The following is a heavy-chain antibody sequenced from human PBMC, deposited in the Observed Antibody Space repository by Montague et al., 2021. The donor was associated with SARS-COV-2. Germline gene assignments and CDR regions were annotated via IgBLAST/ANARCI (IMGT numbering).Heavy chain of an antibody. J-gene: IGHJ4*02. CDR3: VSDTGTHRSLYY. Sequence: SLRLSCAASGFAFNNYCMHWVRQAPGKGLEWVSGIKYSGIFIHYADSVKGRFTISRDNAKNTLYLQMNSLRVEDTAVYYCVSDTGTHRSLYYWGRGILVTVSS. D-gene: IGHD1-7*01. CDR1: GFAFNNYC. V-gene: IGHV3-21*01. CDR2: IKYSGIFI.